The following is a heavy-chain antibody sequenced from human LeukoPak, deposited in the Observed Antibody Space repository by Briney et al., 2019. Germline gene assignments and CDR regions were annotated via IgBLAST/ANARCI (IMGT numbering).Heavy chain of an antibody. V-gene: IGHV4-61*01. D-gene: IGHD2-21*01. Sequence: PSETLSLTCTVSGGSVSSGSYYWSWIRQPPGKGLEWIGYIYYSGSTNYNPSLKSRVTISVDTSKNQFSLKLSSVTPADTAVYYCASQYSDWFDPWGRGTLVIVS. J-gene: IGHJ5*02. CDR3: ASQYSDWFDP. CDR1: GGSVSSGSYY. CDR2: IYYSGST.